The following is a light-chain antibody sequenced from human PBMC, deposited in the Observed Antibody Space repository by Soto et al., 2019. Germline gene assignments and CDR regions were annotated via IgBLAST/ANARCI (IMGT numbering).Light chain of an antibody. CDR2: GAS. Sequence: EMVLTQSPGTLSLSPGEGATLSCRASQSVSSNYLAWYQQKPGQAPRLVIYGASSRATGFPDRFSGSGSGADFTLTISRLEPEDFALYYCQQSGYSRTFRQRTQVDSK. V-gene: IGKV3-20*01. CDR3: QQSGYSRT. J-gene: IGKJ1*01. CDR1: QSVSSNY.